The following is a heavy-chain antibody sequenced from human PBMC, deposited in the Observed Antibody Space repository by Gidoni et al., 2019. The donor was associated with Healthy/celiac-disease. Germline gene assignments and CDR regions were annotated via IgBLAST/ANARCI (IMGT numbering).Heavy chain of an antibody. J-gene: IGHJ4*02. CDR2: IYYSGST. V-gene: IGHV4-39*07. CDR1: GGSISSSSYY. D-gene: IGHD2-15*01. CDR3: ARETRKYCSGGSCYPGH. Sequence: QLQLQESGPGLVKPSETLSLTCTVSGGSISSSSYYWGWIRQPPGKGLEWIGSIYYSGSTYYNPSLKSRVTISVDTSKNQFSLKLSSVTAADTAVYYCARETRKYCSGGSCYPGHWGQGTLVTVSS.